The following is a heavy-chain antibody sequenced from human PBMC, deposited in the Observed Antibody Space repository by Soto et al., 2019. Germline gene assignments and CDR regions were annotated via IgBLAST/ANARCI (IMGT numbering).Heavy chain of an antibody. D-gene: IGHD2-8*01. V-gene: IGHV5-51*01. CDR3: ARRTRQYYYYMDV. CDR2: IYPGDSDT. J-gene: IGHJ6*03. CDR1: GYSFPSYW. Sequence: LGXSLKISCKGSGYSFPSYWIGWVRQMPGKGLDWMGIIYPGDSDTRYSPSFQGQVTISADKSISTAYLQWSSLKASDTAMYYCARRTRQYYYYMDVWGKGTTVTVSS.